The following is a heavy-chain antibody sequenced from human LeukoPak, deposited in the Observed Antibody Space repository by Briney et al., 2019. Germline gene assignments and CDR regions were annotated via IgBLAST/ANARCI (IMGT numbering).Heavy chain of an antibody. D-gene: IGHD3-22*01. CDR3: AKFRYHSNDNNYLDFNY. Sequence: GGSLRLSCAASGFTFSSYVMGWVRQAPGKGPEWVSSISGSGGHTYFADSVKGRFTISRDNSKNTLDLQMNSLKVEDTAVYYCAKFRYHSNDNNYLDFNYWGQGTLVTVSS. J-gene: IGHJ4*02. V-gene: IGHV3-23*01. CDR2: ISGSGGHT. CDR1: GFTFSSYV.